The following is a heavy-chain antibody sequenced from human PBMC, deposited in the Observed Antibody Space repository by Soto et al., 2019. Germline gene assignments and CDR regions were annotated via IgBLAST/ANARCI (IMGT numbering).Heavy chain of an antibody. CDR3: ARVERGTATTVVDAFDI. CDR2: MSHSGGT. Sequence: QVQLQQWGAGLLKPSETLSLTCAVYGGFVSSGNYYWSWIRQPPGKGLEWIGEMSHSGGTHFNPSLKSRVTISVDTSKNQFSLKMSSVTAADTALYYWARVERGTATTVVDAFDIWGPGTMVTVSS. V-gene: IGHV4-34*01. J-gene: IGHJ3*02. D-gene: IGHD1-1*01. CDR1: GGFVSSGNYY.